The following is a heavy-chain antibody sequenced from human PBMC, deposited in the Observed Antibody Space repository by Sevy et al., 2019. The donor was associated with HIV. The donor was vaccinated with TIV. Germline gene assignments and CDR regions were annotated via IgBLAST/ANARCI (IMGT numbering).Heavy chain of an antibody. CDR1: GFTFSSYA. V-gene: IGHV3-30*04. J-gene: IGHJ3*02. Sequence: GGYLRLSCAASGFTFSSYAMHWVRQAPGKGLEWVAVISYDGSNKYYADSVKGRFTISRDNSKNTLYLQMNSLRAEDTAVYYCARGRDSSSGDAFDIWGQGTMVTVSS. CDR2: ISYDGSNK. D-gene: IGHD6-6*01. CDR3: ARGRDSSSGDAFDI.